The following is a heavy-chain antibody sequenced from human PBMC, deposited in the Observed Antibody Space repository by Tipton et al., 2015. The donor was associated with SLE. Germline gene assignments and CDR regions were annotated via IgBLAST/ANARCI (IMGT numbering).Heavy chain of an antibody. V-gene: IGHV4-34*01. CDR2: IYHSGST. CDR1: GGSFSGYF. CDR3: AALVKGTSVRFDP. Sequence: TLSLTCAVYGGSFSGYFWSWIRQPPGKGLEWIGEIYHSGSTNYNPSLKSRVTISVDTSKNQFSLKLSSVTAADTAVYYCAALVKGTSVRFDPWGQGTLVTVSS. D-gene: IGHD4-11*01. J-gene: IGHJ5*02.